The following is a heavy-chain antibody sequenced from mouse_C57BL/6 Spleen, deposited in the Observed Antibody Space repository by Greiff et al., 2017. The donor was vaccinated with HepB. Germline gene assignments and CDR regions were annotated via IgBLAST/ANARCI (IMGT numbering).Heavy chain of an antibody. Sequence: VQLQQPGAELVKPGASVKLSCKASGYTFTSYWMQWVKQRPGQGLEWIGEIDPSDSYTNYNQKFKGKATLTVDTSSSTAYMQLSSLTSEDSAVYYCARPPYYSNYEGGFFAYWGQGTLVTVSA. CDR1: GYTFTSYW. CDR3: ARPPYYSNYEGGFFAY. CDR2: IDPSDSYT. J-gene: IGHJ3*01. D-gene: IGHD2-5*01. V-gene: IGHV1-50*01.